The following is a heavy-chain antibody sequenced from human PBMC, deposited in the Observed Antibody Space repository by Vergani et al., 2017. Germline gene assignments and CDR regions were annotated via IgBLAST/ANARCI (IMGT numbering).Heavy chain of an antibody. J-gene: IGHJ4*02. V-gene: IGHV3-23*01. CDR2: ISGHDHRT. Sequence: EVQLLESGGGSVQPGESLRLSCVASGFRFREHGMNWVRQAPGKGLEWVSGISGHDHRTLYADSVKGRFIISRDDSKNTLYLQMSSLRVEDTSIYYCAELYCDDGYSPFWGQGTLVTVSS. D-gene: IGHD5-18*01. CDR1: GFRFREHG. CDR3: AELYCDDGYSPF.